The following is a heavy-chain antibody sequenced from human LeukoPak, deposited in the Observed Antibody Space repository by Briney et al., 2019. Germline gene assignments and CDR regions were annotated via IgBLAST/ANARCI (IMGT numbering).Heavy chain of an antibody. Sequence: GESLRISCQTSGYTFTNYWITWVRQMPGKGLEWMGRIDPSDSYTNYRRSFEGHITFSTDKSTATVYLQWSSLEASDTDVYYCASFSNPYCSGGTCSPTPFDSWGQGTLVTVSS. CDR2: IDPSDSYT. D-gene: IGHD2-15*01. CDR1: GYTFTNYW. J-gene: IGHJ4*02. CDR3: ASFSNPYCSGGTCSPTPFDS. V-gene: IGHV5-10-1*01.